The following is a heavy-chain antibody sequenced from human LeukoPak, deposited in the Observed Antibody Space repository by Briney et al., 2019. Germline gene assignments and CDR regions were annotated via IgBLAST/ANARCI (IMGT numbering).Heavy chain of an antibody. J-gene: IGHJ4*02. CDR3: AKDRIPGYSSGWFQPYYFDY. CDR1: GFTFSSYA. V-gene: IGHV3-30*18. D-gene: IGHD6-19*01. CDR2: ISYDGSNK. Sequence: PGGSLRLSCAASGFTFSSYAMSWVRQAPGKGLEWVAVISYDGSNKYYADSVKGRFTISRDNSKNTLYLQMNSLRAEDTAVYYCAKDRIPGYSSGWFQPYYFDYWGQGTLVTVSS.